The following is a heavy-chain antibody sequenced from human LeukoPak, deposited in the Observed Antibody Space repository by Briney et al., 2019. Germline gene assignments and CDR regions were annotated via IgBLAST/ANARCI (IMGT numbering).Heavy chain of an antibody. V-gene: IGHV1-8*01. D-gene: IGHD3-22*01. CDR2: MNPNSGNT. CDR3: ARGRGYYDSSGYYR. CDR1: GYTFTSYD. J-gene: IGHJ4*02. Sequence: ASVKVSCTASGYTFTSYDINWVRQATGQGLEWMGWMNPNSGNTGYAQKFQGRVTITRNTSISTAYMELSSLRSEDTAVYYCARGRGYYDSSGYYRWGQGTLVTVSS.